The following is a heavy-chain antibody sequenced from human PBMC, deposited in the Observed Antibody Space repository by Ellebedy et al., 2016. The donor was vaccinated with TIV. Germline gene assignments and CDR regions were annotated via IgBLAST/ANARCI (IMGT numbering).Heavy chain of an antibody. Sequence: MPGGSLRLSCTVSGGSISSYYWSWIRQPPGKGLEWIGYIYYSGSTNYNPSLKSRVTITVDTSKNQFSLKLSSVTAADTAVYYCASPAVVGSSSVNDAFDIWGQGTMVTVSS. V-gene: IGHV4-59*08. CDR3: ASPAVVGSSSVNDAFDI. CDR2: IYYSGST. J-gene: IGHJ3*02. D-gene: IGHD6-6*01. CDR1: GGSISSYY.